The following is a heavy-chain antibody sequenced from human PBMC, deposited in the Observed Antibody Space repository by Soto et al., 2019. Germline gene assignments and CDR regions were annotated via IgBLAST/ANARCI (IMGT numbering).Heavy chain of an antibody. CDR1: GGSFSGYY. V-gene: IGHV4-34*01. CDR2: INHSGST. CDR3: ARGVVKTGTTGSDYFDY. J-gene: IGHJ4*02. Sequence: QVQLQQWGAGLLKPSETLSLTCAVYGGSFSGYYWSWIRQPPGKGLEWIGEINHSGSTNYNPSLKSPVTISVDTSKNQFSLKLSSVTAADTAVYYCARGVVKTGTTGSDYFDYWGQGTLVTVSS. D-gene: IGHD1-1*01.